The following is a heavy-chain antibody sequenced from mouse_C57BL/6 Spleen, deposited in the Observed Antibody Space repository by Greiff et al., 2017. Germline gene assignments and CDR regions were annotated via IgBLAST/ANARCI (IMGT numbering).Heavy chain of an antibody. D-gene: IGHD1-1*01. Sequence: QVQLQQSGAELVKPGASVKISCKASGYAFSSYWMNWVKQRPGKGLEWIGQMYPGDGDTNSNGKFKGKATLTAGKSSSTAYMQLSSLTSEDSAVYFCARSGGYGSSCAWFAYWGQGTLVTVSA. CDR2: MYPGDGDT. CDR3: ARSGGYGSSCAWFAY. V-gene: IGHV1-80*01. J-gene: IGHJ3*01. CDR1: GYAFSSYW.